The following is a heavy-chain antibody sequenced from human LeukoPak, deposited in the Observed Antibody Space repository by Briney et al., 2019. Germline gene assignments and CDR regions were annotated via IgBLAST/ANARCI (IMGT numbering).Heavy chain of an antibody. CDR2: INHSGST. J-gene: IGHJ6*02. D-gene: IGHD4-11*01. CDR1: GGSFSGYY. CDR3: ARGVYSYYYYGMDV. V-gene: IGHV4-34*01. Sequence: SETLSLTCAVYGGSFSGYYWSWIRQPPGKGLEWIGEINHSGSTNYNPSLKSRVTISVDTSKNQFSLKLSSVTAADTAVYYCARGVYSYYYYGMDVCGQGTTVTVSS.